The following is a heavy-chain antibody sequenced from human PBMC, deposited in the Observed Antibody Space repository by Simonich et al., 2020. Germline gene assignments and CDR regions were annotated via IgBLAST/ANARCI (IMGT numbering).Heavy chain of an antibody. CDR3: ASSKLATIDY. D-gene: IGHD5-12*01. CDR2: INPNSGGK. V-gene: IGHV1-2*02. Sequence: QVQLVQSGAEVKKPGASVKVSCKASGYTFTGYYMHWVRQAPGQGLEWMGWINPNSGGKNYAQKFQARVTMTRDTSISTAYMELSRLRSDDTAVYYCASSKLATIDYWGQGTLVTVSS. CDR1: GYTFTGYY. J-gene: IGHJ4*02.